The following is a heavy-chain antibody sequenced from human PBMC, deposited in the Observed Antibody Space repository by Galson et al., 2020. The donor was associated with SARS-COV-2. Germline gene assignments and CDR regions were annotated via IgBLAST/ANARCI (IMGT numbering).Heavy chain of an antibody. CDR1: GFTVSSNY. J-gene: IGHJ1*01. CDR3: AREVGRAMDP. CDR2: IYSAGST. V-gene: IGHV3-66*01. Sequence: GGSLRLSCAASGFTVSSNYISWVRQDPGKTLEWVAVIYSAGSTYFADSVNGRFSISRDNVRNTLYLDMSSLRVEDSAVYYCAREVGRAMDPWGQGTLVTVSS. D-gene: IGHD5-18*01.